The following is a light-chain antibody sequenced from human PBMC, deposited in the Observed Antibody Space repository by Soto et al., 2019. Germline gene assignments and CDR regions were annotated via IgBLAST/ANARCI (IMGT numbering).Light chain of an antibody. CDR2: DNT. J-gene: IGKJ5*01. V-gene: IGKV3-11*01. Sequence: VLTQTQAPLTLSSCARATPTFTCRQSVSINIRLAWYKPTPGQTPRLLIYDNTTRAPGTPARFSGSGSATDFTLTISSLEPDDFAIYHCQQRSHWPPVTFGQGTQVE. CDR1: VSINIR. CDR3: QQRSHWPPVT.